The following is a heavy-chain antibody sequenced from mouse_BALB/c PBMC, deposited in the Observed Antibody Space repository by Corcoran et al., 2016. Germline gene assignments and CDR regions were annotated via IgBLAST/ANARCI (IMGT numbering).Heavy chain of an antibody. V-gene: IGHV3-6*02. Sequence: DVQLQESGPGLVNPSQSLSLTCSVTGYSITSGYYWNWIRHVPGNKLEWMGYISYDGSNNYNPSLKNRISITRDTSKNQFFLKLNSVTTEDTATYYCASGNYWYFDVWGAGTTVTVSS. D-gene: IGHD2-1*01. J-gene: IGHJ1*01. CDR3: ASGNYWYFDV. CDR1: GYSITSGYY. CDR2: ISYDGSN.